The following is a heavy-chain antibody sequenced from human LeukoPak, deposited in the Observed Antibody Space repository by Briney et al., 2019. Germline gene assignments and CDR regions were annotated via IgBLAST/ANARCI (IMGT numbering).Heavy chain of an antibody. V-gene: IGHV1-24*01. CDR1: GYTLTELS. J-gene: IGHJ4*02. CDR2: FDPEDGET. D-gene: IGHD4-17*01. CDR3: ARSPPYGDLSFWNY. Sequence: GASVKVSCKVSGYTLTELSMHWVRQSPGKGLEWMGGFDPEDGETIYAQKFQGRVTMTEDTSTDTAYMELSSLRSEDTAVYYCARSPPYGDLSFWNYWGQGTLVTVSS.